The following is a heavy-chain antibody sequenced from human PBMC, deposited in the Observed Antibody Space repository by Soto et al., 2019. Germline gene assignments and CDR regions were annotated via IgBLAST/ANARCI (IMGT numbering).Heavy chain of an antibody. V-gene: IGHV1-18*01. J-gene: IGHJ6*02. D-gene: IGHD6-13*01. CDR3: ARDHSSCWYLPCCYYYYGMDV. Sequence: ASVKVSCKASGYTFTSYGISWVRQAPGQGLEWMGWISAYNGNTNYAQKLQGRVTMTTDTSTSTAYMELRSLRSDDTAVYYCARDHSSCWYLPCCYYYYGMDVWGQGTTVTVSS. CDR2: ISAYNGNT. CDR1: GYTFTSYG.